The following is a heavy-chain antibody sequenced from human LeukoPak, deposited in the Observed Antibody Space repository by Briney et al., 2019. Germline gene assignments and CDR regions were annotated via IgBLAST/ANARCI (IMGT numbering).Heavy chain of an antibody. D-gene: IGHD1-26*01. V-gene: IGHV3-48*03. CDR3: ARETSGAWDY. Sequence: SLRLSCAASGFTFTSYEMNWVRQAPGKGLEWVSYISSSGDTTYYADSVKGRFTISRDNAKNSLYLQMNSLRAEDTAVYYCARETSGAWDYWGQGTLVTVSS. J-gene: IGHJ4*02. CDR2: ISSSGDTT. CDR1: GFTFTSYE.